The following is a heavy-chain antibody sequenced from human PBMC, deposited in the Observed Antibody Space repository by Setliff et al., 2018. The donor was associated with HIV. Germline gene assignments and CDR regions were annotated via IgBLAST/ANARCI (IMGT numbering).Heavy chain of an antibody. CDR1: GFTFGSYD. V-gene: IGHV3-48*03. CDR2: ISGSGSII. J-gene: IGHJ6*03. D-gene: IGHD5-12*01. Sequence: GGSLRLSCAVSGFTFGSYDMNWVRQAPGKGLEWVSYISGSGSIIYYADPVKGRFTISRDNAEYSLHLQMNSLSAEDTAVYYCARARLRKYNYYMDVWAKGTTVTVSS. CDR3: ARARLRKYNYYMDV.